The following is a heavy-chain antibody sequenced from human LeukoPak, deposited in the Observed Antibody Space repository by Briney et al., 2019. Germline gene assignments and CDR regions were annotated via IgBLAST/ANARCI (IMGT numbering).Heavy chain of an antibody. D-gene: IGHD3-3*01. Sequence: PGGSLRLSCAASGFTFSSYAMSWVRQAPGKGLEWVSAISGRGGSTYYADSVKGRFTTSRDNSKNTLYLQMNSLRAEDTAVYYCAKFTETYYGYFDYWGQGTLVTVSS. J-gene: IGHJ4*02. V-gene: IGHV3-23*01. CDR2: ISGRGGST. CDR3: AKFTETYYGYFDY. CDR1: GFTFSSYA.